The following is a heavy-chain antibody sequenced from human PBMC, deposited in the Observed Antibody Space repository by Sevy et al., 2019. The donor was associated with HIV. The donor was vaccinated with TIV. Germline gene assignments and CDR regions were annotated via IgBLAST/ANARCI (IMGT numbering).Heavy chain of an antibody. D-gene: IGHD2-2*01. Sequence: SETLSLTCAIYGGSFCDYSWNWIRQSPGKGLEWIGEVNHRGSTNYNPSLKSRVTLSVDTSKNQFSLKLTSMTPADTAVYFCARLYAASDIWGQGTLVTVSS. CDR3: ARLYAASDI. V-gene: IGHV4-34*01. CDR1: GGSFCDYS. CDR2: VNHRGST. J-gene: IGHJ3*02.